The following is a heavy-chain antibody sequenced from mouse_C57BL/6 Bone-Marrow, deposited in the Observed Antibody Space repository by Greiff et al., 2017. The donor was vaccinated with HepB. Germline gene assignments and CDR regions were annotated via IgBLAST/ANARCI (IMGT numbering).Heavy chain of an antibody. Sequence: QVQLQQSGAELARPGASVKLSCKASGYTFTSYGISWVKQRTGQGLEWIGEIYPRSGNTYYNEKFKGKATLTADKSSSTAYMELRSLTSEDSAVYFCARDDYYGSSYRYFDVWGTGTTVTVSS. J-gene: IGHJ1*03. D-gene: IGHD1-1*01. V-gene: IGHV1-81*01. CDR3: ARDDYYGSSYRYFDV. CDR1: GYTFTSYG. CDR2: IYPRSGNT.